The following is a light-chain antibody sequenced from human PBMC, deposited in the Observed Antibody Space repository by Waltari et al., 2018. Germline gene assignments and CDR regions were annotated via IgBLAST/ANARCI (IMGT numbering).Light chain of an antibody. CDR2: SAS. CDR3: QQSHNWPPLT. CDR1: QSVSVT. V-gene: IGKV3-15*01. Sequence: EVVLTQSPATLSLSPGERATLSCRASQSVSVTLAWYQQRPGQAPRLLIYSASTRATGIPARFSGRGSGTEFTLTISSLESEDFAVYYCQQSHNWPPLTFGAGTKVEIK. J-gene: IGKJ4*01.